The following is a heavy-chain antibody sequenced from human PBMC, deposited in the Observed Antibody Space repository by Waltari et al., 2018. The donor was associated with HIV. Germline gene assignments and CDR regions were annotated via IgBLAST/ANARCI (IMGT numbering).Heavy chain of an antibody. D-gene: IGHD3-22*01. CDR1: GRAIRPRSYD. CDR3: ARDQATPYYYDSSGYYVFDY. V-gene: IGHV4-39*07. J-gene: IGHJ4*02. CDR2: IYYSGST. Sequence: QLQLQASGPGLVNPSEAMYLICTVSGRAIRPRSYDWGWLTQPTGRGLEWIGSIYYSGSTYYNPSLKSRVTISVDTSKNQFSLKLSSVTAADTAVYYCARDQATPYYYDSSGYYVFDYWGQGTLVTVSS.